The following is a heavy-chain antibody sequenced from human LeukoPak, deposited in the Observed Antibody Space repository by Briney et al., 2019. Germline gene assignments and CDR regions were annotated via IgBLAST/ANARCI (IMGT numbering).Heavy chain of an antibody. D-gene: IGHD6-13*01. V-gene: IGHV4-39*07. CDR3: TRDEVAAALRAFDI. CDR1: GGSISSSSYY. Sequence: SETLSLTCTVSGGSISSSSYYWGWIRQPPGKGLEWIGSIYYSGSTYYNPSLKSRVTISVDTSKDQSSLKLSSVTAADTAVYYCTRDEVAAALRAFDIWGQGTMVTVSS. J-gene: IGHJ3*02. CDR2: IYYSGST.